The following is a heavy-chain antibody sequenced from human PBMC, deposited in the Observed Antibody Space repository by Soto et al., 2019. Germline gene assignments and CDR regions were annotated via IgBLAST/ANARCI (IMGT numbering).Heavy chain of an antibody. J-gene: IGHJ5*02. CDR3: ARVNKSITIFGVDIIEHNWFDP. CDR2: IYYSGST. V-gene: IGHV4-39*01. Sequence: SETLSLTCTVSGGSVSSSSYYWGWIRQPPGKGLEWIGSIYYSGSTYYNPSLKSRVTISVDTSKNQFSLKLSSVTAADTAVYYCARVNKSITIFGVDIIEHNWFDPWGQGTLVTVSS. D-gene: IGHD3-3*01. CDR1: GGSVSSSSYY.